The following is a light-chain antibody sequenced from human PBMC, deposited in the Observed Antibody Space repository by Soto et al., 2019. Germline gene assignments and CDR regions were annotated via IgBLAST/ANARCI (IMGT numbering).Light chain of an antibody. CDR2: DVS. J-gene: IGLJ3*02. CDR3: SSRTSATTVV. Sequence: QSVLTQPASVSGSPGQSITISCTGTSSDVGSYNYVSWYQQHPGEAPKVMIYDVSSRPSSVSTRFSGSKSGNTASLTISGLQAEDEAQYYCSSRTSATTVVFGGGTKLTVL. CDR1: SSDVGSYNY. V-gene: IGLV2-14*03.